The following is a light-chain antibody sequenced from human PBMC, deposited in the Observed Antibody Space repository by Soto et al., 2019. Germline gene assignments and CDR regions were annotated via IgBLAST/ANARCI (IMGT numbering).Light chain of an antibody. V-gene: IGKV3-15*01. CDR3: QQYHNWLIT. J-gene: IGKJ5*01. CDR1: QSVSSN. CDR2: GAS. Sequence: EIVMTQSPATLSVSPGERATLSCRASQSVSSNLAWYQQKPGQAPRLLIYGASTRATGIPARFSGSGSGTEFTLTISSLQSEDFAVYYCQQYHNWLITVGQGTRLEIK.